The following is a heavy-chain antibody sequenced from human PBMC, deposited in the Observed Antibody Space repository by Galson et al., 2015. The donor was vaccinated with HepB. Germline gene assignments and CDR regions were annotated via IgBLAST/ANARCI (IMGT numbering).Heavy chain of an antibody. CDR2: ISGSGGST. CDR3: EGSRLLWFGELSPLEGDAFDI. Sequence: SLRLSCAASGFTFSSYAMSWVRQAPGKGLEWVSAISGSGGSTYYADSVKGRFTISRDNSKNTLYLQMNSLRAEDTAVYYCEGSRLLWFGELSPLEGDAFDIWGQGTMVTVSS. J-gene: IGHJ3*02. CDR1: GFTFSSYA. D-gene: IGHD3-10*01. V-gene: IGHV3-23*01.